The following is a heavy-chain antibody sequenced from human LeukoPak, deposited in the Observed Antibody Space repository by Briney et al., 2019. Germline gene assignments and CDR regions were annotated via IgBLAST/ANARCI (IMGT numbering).Heavy chain of an antibody. CDR1: GYTFTSYD. Sequence: ASVKVSCKASGYTFTSYDINWVRQATGQGLEWMGWVSPNSANTAYAQKFQGRVTMTRNTSISTAYMELSSLRSEDTAVYYCAIKLSSGGYWGQGTLVTVSS. D-gene: IGHD3-22*01. CDR2: VSPNSANT. CDR3: AIKLSSGGY. V-gene: IGHV1-8*01. J-gene: IGHJ4*02.